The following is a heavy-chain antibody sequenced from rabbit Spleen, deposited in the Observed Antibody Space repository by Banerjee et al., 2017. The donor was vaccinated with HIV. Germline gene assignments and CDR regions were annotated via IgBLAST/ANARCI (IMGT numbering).Heavy chain of an antibody. CDR2: IDGVFGTT. Sequence: QEQLVESGGGLVKPGGSLKLSCKASGFDFSNYGVSWVRQAPGKGLEWIGYIDGVFGTTYYARWVNGRFTISSHNAQNTLYLQMNSLTAADTATYFCARGSATMTMVITGFYLNLWGQGTLVTVS. CDR1: GFDFSNYG. D-gene: IGHD2-1*01. J-gene: IGHJ4*01. CDR3: ARGSATMTMVITGFYLNL. V-gene: IGHV1S47*01.